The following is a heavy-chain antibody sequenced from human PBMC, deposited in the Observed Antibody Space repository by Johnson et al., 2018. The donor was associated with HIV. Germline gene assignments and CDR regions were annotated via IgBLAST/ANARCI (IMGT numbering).Heavy chain of an antibody. CDR2: IYSGGST. J-gene: IGHJ3*02. CDR1: GFTFSSNY. Sequence: VQLVESGGGVVQPGRSLRLSCAASGFTFSSNYMSWVRQAPGKGLEWVSVIYSGGSTYYADSVKGRFTISRDNSKNTLYLQMNSLRAEDTAVYYCARGAAAGSGAFDIWGQGTMVTVSS. V-gene: IGHV3-66*02. CDR3: ARGAAAGSGAFDI. D-gene: IGHD6-13*01.